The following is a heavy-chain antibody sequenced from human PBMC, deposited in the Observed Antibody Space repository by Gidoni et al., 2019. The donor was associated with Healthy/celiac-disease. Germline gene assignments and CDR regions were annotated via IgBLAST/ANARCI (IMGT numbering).Heavy chain of an antibody. D-gene: IGHD4-17*01. J-gene: IGHJ4*02. CDR1: GFTFSSYG. CDR2: ISYDGSNK. Sequence: QVQLVESGGGVVQPGRSLRLSCAASGFTFSSYGMHWVRQAPGKGLEWVAVISYDGSNKYYADSVKGRFTISRDNSKNTLYLQMNILRAEDTAVYYCAKDHDYCDYGPGYWGQGTLVTVSS. V-gene: IGHV3-30*18. CDR3: AKDHDYCDYGPGY.